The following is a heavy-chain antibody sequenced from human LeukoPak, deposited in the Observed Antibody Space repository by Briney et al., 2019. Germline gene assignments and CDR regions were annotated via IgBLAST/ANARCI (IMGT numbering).Heavy chain of an antibody. CDR1: GYSFTSYW. V-gene: IGHV5-51*01. Sequence: GESLKISCKGSGYSFTSYWIGWVRQMPGKGLQWMGIIYPGDSGTMYSPSLEGQVTISADKSISTAYLQLSSLKASDTAKYYCARSFSMARAVTVSFDHWGQGSQVTVSS. D-gene: IGHD3-10*01. CDR3: ARSFSMARAVTVSFDH. CDR2: IYPGDSGT. J-gene: IGHJ4*02.